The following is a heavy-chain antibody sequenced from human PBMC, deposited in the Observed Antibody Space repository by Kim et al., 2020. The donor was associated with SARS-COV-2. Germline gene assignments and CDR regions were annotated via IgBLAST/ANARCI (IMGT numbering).Heavy chain of an antibody. D-gene: IGHD1-26*01. V-gene: IGHV4-39*01. CDR2: ISYSGST. Sequence: SETLSLSCAVSGGSISSSGYYWSWIRQPPGKGLEWIGTISYSGSTYYTPSLKSRFAVSVDTSRNQFSLKVTSVTAADTAVYYCTRSPSGADPACWGPGTL. CDR1: GGSISSSGYY. J-gene: IGHJ4*02. CDR3: TRSPSGADPAC.